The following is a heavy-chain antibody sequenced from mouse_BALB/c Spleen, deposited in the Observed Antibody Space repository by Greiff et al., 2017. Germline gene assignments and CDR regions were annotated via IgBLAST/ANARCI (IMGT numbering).Heavy chain of an antibody. V-gene: IGHV5-12-1*01. CDR3: ARHGGLRPAWFAY. Sequence: EVQRVESGGGLVKPGGSLKLSCAASGFAFSSYDMSWVRQTPEKRLEWVAYISSGGGSTYYPDTVKGRFTISRDNAKNTLYLQMSSLKSEDTAMYYCARHGGLRPAWFAYWGQGTLVTVSA. CDR1: GFAFSSYD. J-gene: IGHJ3*01. CDR2: ISSGGGST.